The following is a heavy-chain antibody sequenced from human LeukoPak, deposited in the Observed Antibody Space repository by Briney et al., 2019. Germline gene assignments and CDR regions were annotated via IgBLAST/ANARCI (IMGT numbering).Heavy chain of an antibody. V-gene: IGHV4-61*08. J-gene: IGHJ5*02. Sequence: SETLSLTCAVSGGSISSGGYSWSWIRQPPGKGLEWIGYIYYSGSTNYNPSLKSRVTISVDTSKNQFSLKLNSVTAADTAVYFCARNPIAMVRGVIRDNWFDPWGQGTLVTVSS. CDR2: IYYSGST. CDR3: ARNPIAMVRGVIRDNWFDP. CDR1: GGSISSGGYS. D-gene: IGHD3-10*01.